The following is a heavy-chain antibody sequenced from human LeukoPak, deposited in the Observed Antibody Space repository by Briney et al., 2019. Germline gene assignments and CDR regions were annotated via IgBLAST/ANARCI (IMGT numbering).Heavy chain of an antibody. D-gene: IGHD5-18*01. CDR2: IKSKTDGGTT. CDR1: GFTFSNAW. J-gene: IGHJ4*02. CDR3: TTDLMIIQLWHEGGY. V-gene: IGHV3-15*01. Sequence: GGSLRLSCAASGFTFSNAWMSWVRQAPGKGLEWVGRIKSKTDGGTTDYAAPVKGRFTISRDDSKNTLYLQMNSLKTEDTAVYYCTTDLMIIQLWHEGGYWGQGTLVTVSS.